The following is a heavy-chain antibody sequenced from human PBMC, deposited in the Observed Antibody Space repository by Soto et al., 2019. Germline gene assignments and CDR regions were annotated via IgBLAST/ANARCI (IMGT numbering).Heavy chain of an antibody. CDR2: IYYSGST. J-gene: IGHJ4*02. CDR1: GGSISSYY. CDR3: ARVGGAPNYYDSSGYYYYFDY. V-gene: IGHV4-59*01. Sequence: SETLSLTCTVSGGSISSYYWSWIRQPPGKXLEWIGYIYYSGSTNYNPSLKSRVTISVDTSKNQFSLKLSSVTAADTAVYYCARVGGAPNYYDSSGYYYYFDYWGQGTLVTVSS. D-gene: IGHD3-22*01.